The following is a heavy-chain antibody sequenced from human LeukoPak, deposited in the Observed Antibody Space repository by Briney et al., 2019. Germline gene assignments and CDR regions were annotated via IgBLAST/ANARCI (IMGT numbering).Heavy chain of an antibody. D-gene: IGHD5-24*01. CDR3: ARRNRDGYNDGSDY. CDR1: GFTFSSYW. Sequence: GGSLRLSCAASGFTFSSYWMHWVRQAPGKGLVWVSRINSDGSSTSYADSVKGRFTISRDNAKNTLYLQMNSLRAEDTAVYYCARRNRDGYNDGSDYWGQGTLVTVSS. V-gene: IGHV3-74*01. CDR2: INSDGSST. J-gene: IGHJ4*02.